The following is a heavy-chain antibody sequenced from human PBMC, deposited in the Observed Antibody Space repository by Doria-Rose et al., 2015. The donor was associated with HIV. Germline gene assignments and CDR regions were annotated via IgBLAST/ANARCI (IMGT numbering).Heavy chain of an antibody. CDR2: IFSDDER. CDR1: GVSLSSPGMG. Sequence: SGPVLVKPTETLTLTCTVSGVSLSSPGMGVSWIRQPPGKALEWLANIFSDDERSYKTSLKGRLTISRGTSKSQVVLTTTDMDPVDTATYYCARIKSSRWYHKYYFDFWGQGTLVIVSA. J-gene: IGHJ4*02. V-gene: IGHV2-26*01. CDR3: ARIKSSRWYHKYYFDF. D-gene: IGHD6-13*01.